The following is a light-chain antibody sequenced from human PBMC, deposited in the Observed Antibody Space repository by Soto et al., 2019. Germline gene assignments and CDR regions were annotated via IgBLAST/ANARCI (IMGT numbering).Light chain of an antibody. CDR3: QQFGTSPLVT. CDR1: QSVNTKY. CDR2: GVS. Sequence: EIVLTQSPGTLSLSPGERATLSCRASQSVNTKYLAWYQQKPGQAPRLLIYGVSSRATGIPDRFSGSASGTDFILTISRVEPEDFAVYYCQQFGTSPLVTFGPGTKVDIK. V-gene: IGKV3-20*01. J-gene: IGKJ3*01.